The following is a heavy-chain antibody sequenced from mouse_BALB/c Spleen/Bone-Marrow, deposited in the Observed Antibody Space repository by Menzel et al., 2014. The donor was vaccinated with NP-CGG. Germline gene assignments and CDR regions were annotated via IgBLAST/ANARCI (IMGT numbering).Heavy chain of an antibody. J-gene: IGHJ4*01. CDR2: ISSGSSTI. D-gene: IGHD2-4*01. V-gene: IGHV5-17*02. Sequence: EVQLVESGGGLVQPGGSRKLSCAASGFTFSSFGMHWVRQAPEKGLEWVAYISSGSSTIYYADTVKGRFTISRDNPKNTLFLQMTSLRSEDTAMYYCTRKGALITHYYAMDYWGQETSVTVSS. CDR3: TRKGALITHYYAMDY. CDR1: GFTFSSFG.